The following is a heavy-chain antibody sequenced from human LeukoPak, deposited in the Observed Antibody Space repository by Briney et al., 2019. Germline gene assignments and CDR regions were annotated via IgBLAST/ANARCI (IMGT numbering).Heavy chain of an antibody. J-gene: IGHJ6*02. V-gene: IGHV4-59*01. D-gene: IGHD3-22*01. CDR3: ARDRKYYYDSSGRPNAYYYYGMDV. CDR1: GGSISSYY. Sequence: PSETLSLTCTVSGGSISSYYWSWIRQPPGKGLEWIGYIYYSGSTNYNPSLKSRVTISVDTSKNQFSLKLSSVTAADTAVYYCARDRKYYYDSSGRPNAYYYYGMDVWGQGTTVTVSS. CDR2: IYYSGST.